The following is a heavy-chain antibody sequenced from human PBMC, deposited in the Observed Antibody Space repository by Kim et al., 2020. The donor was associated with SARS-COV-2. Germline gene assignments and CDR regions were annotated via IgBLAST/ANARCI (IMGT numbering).Heavy chain of an antibody. CDR1: GFTFTRYW. CDR3: ARYVRNGEEQFDY. CDR2: IKQGGDEK. D-gene: IGHD2-8*01. V-gene: IGHV3-7*01. J-gene: IGHJ4*01. Sequence: GGSLRLSCAASGFTFTRYWMTWVRQAPGKGLEWVANIKQGGDEKYYVDSVRGRFTISRDNAKNSLYLQMNALRAEDTAIYYCARYVRNGEEQFDYWGQEPWSPSPQ.